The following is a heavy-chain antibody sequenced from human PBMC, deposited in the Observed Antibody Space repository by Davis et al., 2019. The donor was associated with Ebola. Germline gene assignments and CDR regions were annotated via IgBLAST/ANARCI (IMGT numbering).Heavy chain of an antibody. Sequence: GESLKISCAASGFTFSIYGMHWVRQAPGKGLEWVAFIRYDGSNQYYADSVKGRFTVSRDNSLNRLFLQMNSLGSDDTAVYYCARGGYYDSSGYSHDAFDIWGQGTMVTVSS. CDR3: ARGGYYDSSGYSHDAFDI. J-gene: IGHJ3*02. V-gene: IGHV3-30*02. CDR1: GFTFSIYG. D-gene: IGHD3-22*01. CDR2: IRYDGSNQ.